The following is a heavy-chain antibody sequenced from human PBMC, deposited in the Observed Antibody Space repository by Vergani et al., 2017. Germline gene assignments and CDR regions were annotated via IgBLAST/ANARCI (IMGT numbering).Heavy chain of an antibody. CDR2: IIPIFGTA. CDR1: GGTFSSYA. D-gene: IGHD3-3*01. CDR3: ARDPLFHYDFWSGYYHQDYYYYMDV. V-gene: IGHV1-69*18. J-gene: IGHJ6*03. Sequence: QVQLVQSGAEVKKPGSSVKVSCKASGGTFSSYAISWVRQAPGQGLEWMGRIIPIFGTANYAQKFQGRVTITADESTSTAYMELSSLRAEDTAVYYCARDPLFHYDFWSGYYHQDYYYYMDVWGKGTTVTVSS.